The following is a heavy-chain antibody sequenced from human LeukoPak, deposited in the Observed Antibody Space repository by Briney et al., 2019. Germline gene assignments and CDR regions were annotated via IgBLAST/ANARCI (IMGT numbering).Heavy chain of an antibody. CDR2: ISSSSSYI. CDR3: ARDPSGGSGSYPPYYYYYGMDV. J-gene: IGHJ6*02. D-gene: IGHD3-10*01. CDR1: GFTFSSYG. V-gene: IGHV3-21*01. Sequence: GRSLRLSCAASGFTFSSYGMHWVRQAPGKGLEWVSSISSSSSYIYYADSVKGRFTISRDNAKNSLYLQMNSLRAEDTAVYYCARDPSGGSGSYPPYYYYYGMDVWGQGTTVTVSS.